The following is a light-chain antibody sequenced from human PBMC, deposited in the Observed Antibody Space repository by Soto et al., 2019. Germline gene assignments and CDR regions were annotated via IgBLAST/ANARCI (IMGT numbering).Light chain of an antibody. CDR1: QSVSSSY. Sequence: IVLTQSPGTLPLSPGERATLSCRASQSVSSSYLAWYQQKYGQAPRLLIYGEASRATGIPDRFNGSGAGTDFTLTISRLEPQDFAVYYCQQFASPYMYTFGEGTKLEMK. CDR3: QQFASPYMYT. J-gene: IGKJ2*01. V-gene: IGKV3-20*01. CDR2: GEA.